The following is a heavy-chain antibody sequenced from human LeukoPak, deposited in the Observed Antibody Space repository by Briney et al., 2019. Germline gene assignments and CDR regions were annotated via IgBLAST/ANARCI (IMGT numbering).Heavy chain of an antibody. J-gene: IGHJ3*02. Sequence: SLKDSCKASGGTFSSYTISSVPQAPGQGLECMGGIIPIFGTANYAQKFQGRVTITADESTSTAYMELSSLRSENTAVYYCARDRWTWPIPVVVVAAMGAFDIWGQGTMVTVSS. CDR2: IIPIFGTA. V-gene: IGHV1-69*13. CDR1: GGTFSSYT. CDR3: ARDRWTWPIPVVVVAAMGAFDI. D-gene: IGHD2-15*01.